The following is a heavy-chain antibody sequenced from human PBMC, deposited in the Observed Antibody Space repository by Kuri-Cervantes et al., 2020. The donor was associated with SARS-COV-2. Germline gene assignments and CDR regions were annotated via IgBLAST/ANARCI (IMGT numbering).Heavy chain of an antibody. V-gene: IGHV1-46*01. CDR1: GYTFTSYY. CDR3: GRDDDSGSLPDC. J-gene: IGHJ4*02. D-gene: IGHD1-26*01. Sequence: ASVKVSCKASGYTFTSYYMHWVRQVPGQGLEWMGIISPTSGSTNYAQRFQGRVTMTRDTFTSTVYMELGSLRSEDTAVYYCGRDDDSGSLPDCWGQGTLVTVSS. CDR2: ISPTSGST.